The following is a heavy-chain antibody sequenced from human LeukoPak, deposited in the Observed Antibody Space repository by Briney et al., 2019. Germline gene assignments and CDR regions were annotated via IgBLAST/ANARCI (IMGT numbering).Heavy chain of an antibody. J-gene: IGHJ4*02. CDR1: GFTFDDYA. Sequence: TGGSLRLSCAASGFTFDDYAMHWVRQAPGKGLEWVSGISWNSGSIGYADSVKGRFTISRDNAKNSLYLQMNSLRAEDMALYYCAKGRDIVVVPAAPDYWGQGTLVTVSS. D-gene: IGHD2-2*01. CDR3: AKGRDIVVVPAAPDY. V-gene: IGHV3-9*03. CDR2: ISWNSGSI.